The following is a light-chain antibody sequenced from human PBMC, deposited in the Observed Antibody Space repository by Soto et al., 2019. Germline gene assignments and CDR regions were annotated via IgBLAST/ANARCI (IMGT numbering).Light chain of an antibody. V-gene: IGKV1-9*01. J-gene: IGKJ5*01. CDR2: AAF. CDR1: EDISSY. CDR3: QRLNNYPIT. Sequence: DIQLTQSPSFLSASVGDRVTITCRASEDISSYLAWYQQKPGKAPEFLIYAAFTLESGVPSRFSGRGSGTEFTLTTSSLPPEDFATYYCQRLNNYPITFGQGTRLEIK.